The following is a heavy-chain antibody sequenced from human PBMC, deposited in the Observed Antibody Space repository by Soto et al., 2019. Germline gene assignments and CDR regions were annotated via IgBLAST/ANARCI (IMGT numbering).Heavy chain of an antibody. Sequence: GGSLILSCAASGFTFSGSAMHWVRQASGKGLEWVGRIRSKANSYATAYAASVKGRFTISRDDSKNTAYLQMNSLKTEDTAAYYCTSFAGTSDDAFDIWGQGTMVTVSS. D-gene: IGHD1-1*01. J-gene: IGHJ3*02. CDR3: TSFAGTSDDAFDI. CDR1: GFTFSGSA. CDR2: IRSKANSYAT. V-gene: IGHV3-73*01.